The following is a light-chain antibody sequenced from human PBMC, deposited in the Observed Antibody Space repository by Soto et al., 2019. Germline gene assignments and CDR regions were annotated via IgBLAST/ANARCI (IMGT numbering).Light chain of an antibody. V-gene: IGLV2-14*01. Sequence: QSVLTQPASVSGSPGQSITISCTGSSSDVGGYNYVSWYQQHPGKAPKLMIYEVSNRPSGVSNRFSGSKSGNTASLTISGLQPEDEADYYCTSYTSTTTYVFGTGTKLTVL. CDR3: TSYTSTTTYV. CDR1: SSDVGGYNY. J-gene: IGLJ1*01. CDR2: EVS.